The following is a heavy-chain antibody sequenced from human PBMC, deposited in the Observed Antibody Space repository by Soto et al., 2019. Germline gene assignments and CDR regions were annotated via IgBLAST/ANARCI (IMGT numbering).Heavy chain of an antibody. V-gene: IGHV4-59*01. CDR1: GGSISSYY. CDR2: IYYSGST. CDR3: ARWQAVAGTYYSDY. D-gene: IGHD6-19*01. J-gene: IGHJ4*02. Sequence: PSETLSLTCIVSGGSISSYYWSWIRQPPGKGLEWIGYIYYSGSTNYNPSLKSRVTISVDTSKNQFSLKLSSVTAADTAVYYCARWQAVAGTYYSDYWGKGTLVTVSS.